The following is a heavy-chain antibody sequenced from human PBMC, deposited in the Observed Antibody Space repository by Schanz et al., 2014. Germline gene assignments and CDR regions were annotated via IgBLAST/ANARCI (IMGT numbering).Heavy chain of an antibody. D-gene: IGHD3-10*01. V-gene: IGHV4-39*01. CDR2: MYSSGST. Sequence: QLQLQESGPGLVKASETLSLTCSVSGGSINSGGYRWGWIRQPPGKGLEWIGTMYSSGSTYYNPSLKSRVPIPPATSRNQFSLKVFSVTAADTALYYCARLRGGGVIITTWGQGTLVTVSS. CDR3: ARLRGGGVIITT. J-gene: IGHJ5*02. CDR1: GGSINSGGYR.